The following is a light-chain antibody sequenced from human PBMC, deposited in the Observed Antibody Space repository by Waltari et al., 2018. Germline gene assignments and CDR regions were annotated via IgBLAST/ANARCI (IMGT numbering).Light chain of an antibody. V-gene: IGKV4-1*01. CDR2: WAS. Sequence: DIVMTQSPESLAVSLSARATITCKSSQSVLHSSNNKNYFAWYQQKPGQPPKLLIYWASTRKSGVPDRFSGSGSGTDFTLTISSLQAEDVAVYYCQQFQSHLRTFGQGTKVEIK. CDR3: QQFQSHLRT. J-gene: IGKJ1*01. CDR1: QSVLHSSNNKNY.